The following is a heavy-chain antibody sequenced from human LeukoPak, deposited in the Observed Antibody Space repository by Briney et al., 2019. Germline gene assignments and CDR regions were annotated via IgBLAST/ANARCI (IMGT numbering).Heavy chain of an antibody. V-gene: IGHV4-38-2*02. CDR2: IYTTGST. D-gene: IGHD3-10*01. CDR3: ARDQDYYGSGSYGPDY. J-gene: IGHJ4*02. CDR1: GYSITTGYY. Sequence: KSSETLSLTCTVSGYSITTGYYWGWIRQPPGKGLEWIASIYTTGSTFYNPSLKSRVTIPVDPSNNRFSLKMASMTAADTAVYYCARDQDYYGSGSYGPDYWGQGILVTVSS.